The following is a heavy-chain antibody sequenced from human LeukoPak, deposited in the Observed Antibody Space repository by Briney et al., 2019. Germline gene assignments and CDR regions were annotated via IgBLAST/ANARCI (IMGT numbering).Heavy chain of an antibody. J-gene: IGHJ5*02. V-gene: IGHV1-46*01. CDR1: GYTFTSYH. CDR3: ARDYGGNSYLNWFDP. D-gene: IGHD4-23*01. Sequence: GASVKVSCKASGYTFTSYHMHWVRQAPGQGLEWMGIINPSGGSTSYAQKFQGRVTMTRDTSTSTVYMELSSLRSEDTAVYYCARDYGGNSYLNWFDPWGQGTLVTVSS. CDR2: INPSGGST.